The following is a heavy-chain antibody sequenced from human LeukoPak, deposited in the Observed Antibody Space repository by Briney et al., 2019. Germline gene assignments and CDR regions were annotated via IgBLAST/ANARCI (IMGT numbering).Heavy chain of an antibody. J-gene: IGHJ4*02. D-gene: IGHD5-18*01. CDR2: ISGSGGST. Sequence: GGSLRLSCAASGFIFSSYAMSWVRQAPGKGLEWVSVISGSGGSTYYADSVEGRFTISRDNSENTLYLQMNSLRAEDTAVYYCAKQVGYTYGYIDYWGQGTLVTVSS. V-gene: IGHV3-23*01. CDR1: GFIFSSYA. CDR3: AKQVGYTYGYIDY.